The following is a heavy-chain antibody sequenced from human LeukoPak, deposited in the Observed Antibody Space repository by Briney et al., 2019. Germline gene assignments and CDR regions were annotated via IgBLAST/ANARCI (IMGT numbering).Heavy chain of an antibody. V-gene: IGHV4-59*01. CDR2: IYYSGST. Sequence: SETLSLTCTVSGGSISSYYWSWIRQPPGKGLEWIGYIYYSGSTNYNPSLKSRVTISADTSKNQFSLKLSSVTAADTAVYYCARDQYSSGWTDYFDYWGQGTLVTVSS. D-gene: IGHD6-19*01. CDR1: GGSISSYY. J-gene: IGHJ4*02. CDR3: ARDQYSSGWTDYFDY.